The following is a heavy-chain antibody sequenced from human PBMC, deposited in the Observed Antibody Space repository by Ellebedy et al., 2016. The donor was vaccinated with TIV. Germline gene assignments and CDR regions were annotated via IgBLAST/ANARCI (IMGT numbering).Heavy chain of an antibody. Sequence: ASVKVSCXASGGTFSSYAISWVRQAPGQGLEWMGIINPSGGSTSYAQKFQGRVTMTRDTSTSTVYMELSSLRSEDTAVYYCARGGGRGVIEVGNAFDIWGQGTMVTVSS. CDR2: INPSGGST. D-gene: IGHD3-16*02. CDR1: GGTFSSYA. V-gene: IGHV1-46*01. CDR3: ARGGGRGVIEVGNAFDI. J-gene: IGHJ3*02.